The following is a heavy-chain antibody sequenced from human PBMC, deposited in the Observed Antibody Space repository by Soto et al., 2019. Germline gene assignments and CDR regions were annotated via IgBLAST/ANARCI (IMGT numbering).Heavy chain of an antibody. CDR1: GYTFTTYV. CDR3: ARVGQNYYGMDV. V-gene: IGHV1-3*01. D-gene: IGHD3-3*01. CDR2: LNAGNDNT. Sequence: ASVKVSSKASGYTFTTYVMHWVRQAPGQRLEWMGWLNAGNDNTEYSQKLQGRVTITRDTSASTVYMELSSLSSEDTAVYYCARVGQNYYGMDVWGQGTTVTVSS. J-gene: IGHJ6*02.